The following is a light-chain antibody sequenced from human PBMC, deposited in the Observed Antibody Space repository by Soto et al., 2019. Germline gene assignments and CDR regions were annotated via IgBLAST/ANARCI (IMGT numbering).Light chain of an antibody. CDR2: DAS. Sequence: GDRVTVTCRASDDITNYLAWYQQKAGKAPKLLIYDASTLYSGVPSRFSGSGSGTDFTLTISGLQPEEFATYYCQQLSRYPSTFGGGTKVDIK. CDR3: QQLSRYPST. V-gene: IGKV1-9*01. CDR1: DDITNY. J-gene: IGKJ4*01.